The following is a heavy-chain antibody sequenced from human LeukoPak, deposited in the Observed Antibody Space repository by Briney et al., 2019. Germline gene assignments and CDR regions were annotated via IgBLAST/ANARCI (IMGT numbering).Heavy chain of an antibody. CDR3: ARLRGSSWHRGGYFDY. CDR1: GGSFSGYY. D-gene: IGHD6-13*01. J-gene: IGHJ4*02. CDR2: INHSGST. Sequence: SETLSLTCAVYGGSFSGYYWSWIRQPPGKGLEWIGEINHSGSTNYNPSLKSRVTISVDTSKNQFSLKLSFVTAADTAVYYCARLRGSSWHRGGYFDYWGQGTLVTVSS. V-gene: IGHV4-34*01.